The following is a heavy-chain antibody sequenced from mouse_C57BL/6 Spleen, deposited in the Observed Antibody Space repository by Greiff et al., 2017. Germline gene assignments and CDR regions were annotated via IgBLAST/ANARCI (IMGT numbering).Heavy chain of an antibody. Sequence: VKLMESGPGLVAPSQSLSITCTVSGFSLTSSGVDWVRQSPGKGLEWLGVIWGVGSTNYNSALKSRPSISKDNSKSHVFLKMNSLQTDDTAMYYGATLGNGAWFADWGQGTLVTVSA. CDR1: GFSLTSSG. J-gene: IGHJ3*01. CDR3: ATLGNGAWFAD. V-gene: IGHV2-6*01. CDR2: IWGVGST. D-gene: IGHD2-1*01.